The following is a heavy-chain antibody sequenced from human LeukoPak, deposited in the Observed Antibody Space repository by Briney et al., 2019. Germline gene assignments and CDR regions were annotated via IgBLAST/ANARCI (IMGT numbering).Heavy chain of an antibody. Sequence: ASVKVSCKASGYTFTGYYMHWVRQAPGQGLEWLGWISAYNGNTNYAQKVQGRVTMTTDTSTSTAYMELRSLRSDDTAVYYCARGPRGDVVVPDASTFDPWGQGTLVTVSS. CDR1: GYTFTGYY. D-gene: IGHD2-2*01. CDR2: ISAYNGNT. J-gene: IGHJ5*02. CDR3: ARGPRGDVVVPDASTFDP. V-gene: IGHV1-18*04.